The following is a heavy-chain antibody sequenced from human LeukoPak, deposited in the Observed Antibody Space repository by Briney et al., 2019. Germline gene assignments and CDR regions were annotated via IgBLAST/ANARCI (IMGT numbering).Heavy chain of an antibody. Sequence: ASVKVSCKAPGYTFTSYGISWVRQAPGQGLEWMGWISAYNGNTSYAQKLQGRVTMTTDTSTSTAYMELRSLRSDDTAVYYCARTTWAKPFDYWGQGTLVTVSS. CDR3: ARTTWAKPFDY. CDR2: ISAYNGNT. D-gene: IGHD4-17*01. CDR1: GYTFTSYG. V-gene: IGHV1-18*01. J-gene: IGHJ4*02.